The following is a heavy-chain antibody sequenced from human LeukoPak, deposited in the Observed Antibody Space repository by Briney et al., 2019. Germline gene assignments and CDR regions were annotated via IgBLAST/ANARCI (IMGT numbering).Heavy chain of an antibody. Sequence: GGSLRLSCAASGFTFSSYAMSWVRQAPGKGLEWVSAISGSGGSTYYADSVKGRFTISRDNSKNTLYLQMNSLRAEDTAVYYCAKDRDLGIAAAEDFDYWDQGTLVTVSS. CDR3: AKDRDLGIAAAEDFDY. V-gene: IGHV3-23*01. CDR1: GFTFSSYA. CDR2: ISGSGGST. J-gene: IGHJ4*02. D-gene: IGHD6-13*01.